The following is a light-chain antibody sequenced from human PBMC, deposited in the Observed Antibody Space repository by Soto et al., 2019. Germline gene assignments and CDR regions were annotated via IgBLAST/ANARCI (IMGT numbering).Light chain of an antibody. Sequence: DIVMTQPPDSLTVSLGERGTINCKSSQSLLYSFNNKNYLAWYQQKPGQPPKLLIHWASNREFGVPDRISGSGSGTDFTLTISSLQTEDVAVYYCQQYYETPWTFXQGTKVDIK. CDR3: QQYYETPWT. V-gene: IGKV4-1*01. J-gene: IGKJ1*01. CDR2: WAS. CDR1: QSLLYSFNNKNY.